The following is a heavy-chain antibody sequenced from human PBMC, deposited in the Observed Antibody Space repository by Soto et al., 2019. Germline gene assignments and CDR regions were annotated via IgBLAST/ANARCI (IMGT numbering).Heavy chain of an antibody. V-gene: IGHV3-72*01. J-gene: IGHJ4*02. CDR1: GFTFSGYY. Sequence: GGSLRLSCAASGFTFSGYYMDWVRRAPGKGLEWVGRIRNKANNYATEYAASLKGRVTFSRDDSENSLYLQMNSLETEDTAVYWCTREKRYYNNLTSFYFDNWGQGTLVTVSS. D-gene: IGHD3-10*01. CDR2: IRNKANNYAT. CDR3: TREKRYYNNLTSFYFDN.